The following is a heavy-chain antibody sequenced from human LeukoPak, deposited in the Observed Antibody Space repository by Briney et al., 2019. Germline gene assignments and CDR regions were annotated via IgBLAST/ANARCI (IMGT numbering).Heavy chain of an antibody. J-gene: IGHJ4*02. CDR1: GFTFSSYG. CDR3: AKSRGSGLFDY. D-gene: IGHD3-10*01. CDR2: ISSSSSCI. V-gene: IGHV3-21*04. Sequence: GGSLRLSCAASGFTFSSYGMHWVRQAPGKGLEWVSSISSSSSCIYYADSVKGRFTISRDNAKNSLYLQMNSLRAEDTAVYYCAKSRGSGLFDYWGQGTLVTVAS.